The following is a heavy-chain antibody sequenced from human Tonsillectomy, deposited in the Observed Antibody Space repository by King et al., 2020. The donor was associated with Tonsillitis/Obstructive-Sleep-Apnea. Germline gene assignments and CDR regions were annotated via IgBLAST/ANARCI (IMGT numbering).Heavy chain of an antibody. J-gene: IGHJ6*03. CDR2: IAPIFCTT. CDR3: ARDWEYYSSSPFYYYYMDV. Sequence: VQLVQSGAEVKKPGSSVRVSCKASGGTFSSFGFSWVRQAPGQGLEWIGGIAPIFCTTNYAQKFQGRLTITAGESTSTAYMELSSLRSDDTAVYYCARDWEYYSSSPFYYYYMDVWGKGTTVTVSS. CDR1: GGTFSSFG. D-gene: IGHD6-6*01. V-gene: IGHV1-69*01.